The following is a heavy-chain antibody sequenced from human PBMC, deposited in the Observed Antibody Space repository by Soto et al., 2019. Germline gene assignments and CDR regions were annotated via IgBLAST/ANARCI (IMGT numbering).Heavy chain of an antibody. D-gene: IGHD2-2*01. V-gene: IGHV4-39*01. Sequence: PSETLSLTCTVSGGSISSSSYYWGWIRQPPGKGLEWIGSIYYSGSTYYNPSLKSRVTISVDTSKNQFSLKLSSVTAADTAVYYCARRGMTAMPHYHFDYWGQGTLLTVAS. CDR1: GGSISSSSYY. J-gene: IGHJ4*02. CDR2: IYYSGST. CDR3: ARRGMTAMPHYHFDY.